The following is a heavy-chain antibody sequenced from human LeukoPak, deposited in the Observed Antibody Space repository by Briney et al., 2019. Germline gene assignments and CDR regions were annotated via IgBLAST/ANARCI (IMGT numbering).Heavy chain of an antibody. CDR1: GFSLTTTGVG. CDR2: IYGDDK. Sequence: SGPTLVNPTQTLTLTCTFSGFSLTTTGVGVAWIRQPPGKALEWLALIYGDDKRYSSSLKSRLTITRDTSKKQVVLTMINMDPADTGTYYCARMVAGPNWIDPWGQGTLVTVSS. D-gene: IGHD6-19*01. V-gene: IGHV2-5*01. J-gene: IGHJ5*02. CDR3: ARMVAGPNWIDP.